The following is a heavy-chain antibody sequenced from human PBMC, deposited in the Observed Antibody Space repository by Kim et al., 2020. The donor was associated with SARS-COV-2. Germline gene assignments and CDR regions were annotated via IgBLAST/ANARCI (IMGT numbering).Heavy chain of an antibody. CDR2: ISYDGSNK. Sequence: GGSLRLSCAASGFTFSSYGMHWVRQAPGKGLEWVSVISYDGSNKYYADSVKGRFTISRDNSKNTLYLQMNSLRAEDTAVYYCAKGPTYYYAPGFDYWGQGTLVTVSS. CDR3: AKGPTYYYAPGFDY. V-gene: IGHV3-30*18. CDR1: GFTFSSYG. J-gene: IGHJ4*02. D-gene: IGHD3-10*01.